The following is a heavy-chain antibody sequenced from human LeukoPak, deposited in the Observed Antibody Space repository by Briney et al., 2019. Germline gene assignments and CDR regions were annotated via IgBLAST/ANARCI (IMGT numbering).Heavy chain of an antibody. CDR1: GFTFSYYW. D-gene: IGHD3-3*01. Sequence: GGSLRLSCAASGFTFSYYWMSWVRQAPGKGLEWVANIKQDGSEKYYVDSVKGRFTISRDNAKNSLYLQMNSLRAEDTAVYYCARFWRGPFDYWGQGTLVTVSS. J-gene: IGHJ4*02. CDR3: ARFWRGPFDY. CDR2: IKQDGSEK. V-gene: IGHV3-7*01.